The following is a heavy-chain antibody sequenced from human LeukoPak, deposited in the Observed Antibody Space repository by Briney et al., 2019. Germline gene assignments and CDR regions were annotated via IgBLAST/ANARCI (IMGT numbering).Heavy chain of an antibody. CDR1: GGTFSSYA. CDR2: ISAYNGNT. J-gene: IGHJ3*02. Sequence: ASVKVSCKASGGTFSSYAISWVRQAPGQGLEWMGWISAYNGNTNYAQKLQGRVTMTTDTSTSTAYMELRSLRSDDTAVYYCARMVSFLFGTQLSHAFDIWGQGTMVTVSS. D-gene: IGHD3-10*02. CDR3: ARMVSFLFGTQLSHAFDI. V-gene: IGHV1-18*01.